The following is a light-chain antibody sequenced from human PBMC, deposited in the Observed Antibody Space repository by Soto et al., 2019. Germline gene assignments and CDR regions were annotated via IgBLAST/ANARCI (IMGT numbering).Light chain of an antibody. CDR2: DTS. J-gene: IGKJ1*01. Sequence: PGERATLSCRASQSVSSLLAWYQQKPRQAPRLLIYDTSTRATGIPARFSGSGSGTDFTLTISRLEPEDFAVYYCQQYNNWPPTFGQGTKVE. V-gene: IGKV3-15*01. CDR1: QSVSSL. CDR3: QQYNNWPPT.